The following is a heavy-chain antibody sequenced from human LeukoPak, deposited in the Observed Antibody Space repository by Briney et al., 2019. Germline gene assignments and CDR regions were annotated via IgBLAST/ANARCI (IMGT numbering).Heavy chain of an antibody. CDR1: GFTSGDYA. J-gene: IGHJ4*02. V-gene: IGHV3-49*03. D-gene: IGHD3-10*01. CDR2: IRSKAYGGTT. Sequence: GGSLRLSCTASGFTSGDYAMSWFRQAPGKGLEWVGFIRSKAYGGTTEYAASVKGRFTISRDDSKSIAYLQMNSLKTEDTAVYYCTRGVTSAHIDYWGQGTLVTVSS. CDR3: TRGVTSAHIDY.